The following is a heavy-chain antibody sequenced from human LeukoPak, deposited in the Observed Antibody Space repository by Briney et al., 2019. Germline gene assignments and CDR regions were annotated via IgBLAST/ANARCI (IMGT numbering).Heavy chain of an antibody. Sequence: PGGSLRLSCAASGFTFSSYSMNWVRQAPGKGLEWVANIKQDGSEKYYVDSVKGRFTISRDNPKNTLYMEMNSLGAEDTAVYYCAKRAPMVRGRTDYQYGMDVWGQGTTVTVSS. CDR1: GFTFSSYS. V-gene: IGHV3-7*03. D-gene: IGHD3-10*01. J-gene: IGHJ6*02. CDR2: IKQDGSEK. CDR3: AKRAPMVRGRTDYQYGMDV.